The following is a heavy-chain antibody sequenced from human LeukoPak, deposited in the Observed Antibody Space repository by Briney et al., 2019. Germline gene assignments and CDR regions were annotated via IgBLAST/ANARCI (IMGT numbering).Heavy chain of an antibody. CDR1: GYRFAKYY. Sequence: ASVKVSCKASGYRFAKYYVHWVRQAPGQRLQWMGLINPGTGVTSYAQEFQGRLTLTSVTSTGTFYLELYRLRSADTAVYYCARDYFDHDGYNDGFDIWGQGTRVTVSS. D-gene: IGHD3-22*01. V-gene: IGHV1-46*01. CDR2: INPGTGVT. CDR3: ARDYFDHDGYNDGFDI. J-gene: IGHJ3*02.